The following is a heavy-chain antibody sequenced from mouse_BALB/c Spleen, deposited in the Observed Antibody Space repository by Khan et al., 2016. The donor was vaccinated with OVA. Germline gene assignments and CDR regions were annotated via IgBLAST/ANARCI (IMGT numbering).Heavy chain of an antibody. CDR3: ARSVTITTVVATDFDY. CDR1: GYSITSDYA. V-gene: IGHV3-2*02. CDR2: ISYSGRT. Sequence: EVQLQESGPGLVNPSQSLSLTCTVTGYSITSDYAWNWIRQFPGNKLEWMGYISYSGRTNYNPSLKSRISITRDTSKNQVFLQLNSVTTEDTATYFCARSVTITTVVATDFDYWGQGTTLTVSS. D-gene: IGHD1-1*01. J-gene: IGHJ2*01.